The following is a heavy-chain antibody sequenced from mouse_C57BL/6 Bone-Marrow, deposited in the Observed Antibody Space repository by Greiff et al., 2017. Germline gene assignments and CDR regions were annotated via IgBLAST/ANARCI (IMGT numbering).Heavy chain of an antibody. J-gene: IGHJ2*01. V-gene: IGHV14-4*01. CDR1: GFNIKDDY. CDR3: TTITTVVATGDY. D-gene: IGHD1-1*01. Sequence: VQLQQSGAELVRPGASVKLSCTASGFNIKDDYMHWVKQRSEQGLEWIGCIDPENGDTEYASKFQGKATITADTSSNTAYLQLSSLTSEDTAVYYCTTITTVVATGDYWGQGTTLTVSS. CDR2: IDPENGDT.